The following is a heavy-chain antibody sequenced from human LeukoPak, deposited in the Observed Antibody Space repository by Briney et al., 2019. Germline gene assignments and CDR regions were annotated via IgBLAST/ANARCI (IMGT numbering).Heavy chain of an antibody. CDR1: GGSISSGGYY. CDR2: IYYSGST. D-gene: IGHD6-6*01. Sequence: SETLSLTCTVSGGSISSGGYYWSWIRQRPGKGLERIGYIYYSGSTYYNPSLKSRVTISVDTSKNQFSLKLSSVTAADTAVYYCARGLVVVPFDYWGQGTLVTVSS. CDR3: ARGLVVVPFDY. J-gene: IGHJ4*02. V-gene: IGHV4-31*03.